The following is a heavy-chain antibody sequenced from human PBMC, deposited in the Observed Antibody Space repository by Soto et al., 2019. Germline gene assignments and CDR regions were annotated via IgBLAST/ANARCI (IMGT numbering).Heavy chain of an antibody. CDR2: INHSGST. CDR3: ARCRRVVVAATPFYYYGMDV. D-gene: IGHD2-15*01. V-gene: IGHV4-34*01. Sequence: SETLSLTCAVYGGSFSGYYWSWIRQAPGKGLEWIGEINHSGSTNYNPSLKSRVTISVDTSKNQFSLKLSSVTAADTAVYYCARCRRVVVAATPFYYYGMDVWGQGTTVTV. CDR1: GGSFSGYY. J-gene: IGHJ6*02.